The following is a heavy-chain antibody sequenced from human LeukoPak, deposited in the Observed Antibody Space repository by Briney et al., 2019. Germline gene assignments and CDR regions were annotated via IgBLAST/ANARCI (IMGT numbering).Heavy chain of an antibody. CDR1: GFTFSNYW. CDR2: IKSDGRT. J-gene: IGHJ5*02. Sequence: GGSLRLSCAAAGFTFSNYWMHWVRQAPGKGLVWVSRIKSDGRTNYADSVKGRFTISRDNAKNTVSLQMNSLRAADTAVYYCAKDLSRAVAADWFDPWDQGSLVTVSS. D-gene: IGHD6-19*01. CDR3: AKDLSRAVAADWFDP. V-gene: IGHV3-74*01.